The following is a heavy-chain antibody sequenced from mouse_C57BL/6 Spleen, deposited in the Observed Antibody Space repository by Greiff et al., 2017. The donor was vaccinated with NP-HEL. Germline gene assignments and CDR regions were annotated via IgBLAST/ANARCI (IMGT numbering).Heavy chain of an antibody. CDR1: GYAFSSSW. V-gene: IGHV1-82*01. CDR2: IYPGDGDT. CDR3: ARPLYYGSSHWYFDV. D-gene: IGHD1-1*01. Sequence: VQLQQSGPELVKPGASVKISCKASGYAFSSSWMNWVKQRPGKGLEWIGRIYPGDGDTNYNGKFKGKATLTADKSSSTAYMQISSLTSEASAVYFCARPLYYGSSHWYFDVWGTGTTVTVSS. J-gene: IGHJ1*03.